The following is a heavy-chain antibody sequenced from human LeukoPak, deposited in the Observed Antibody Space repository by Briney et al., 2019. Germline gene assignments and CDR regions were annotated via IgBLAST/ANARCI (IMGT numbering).Heavy chain of an antibody. J-gene: IGHJ4*02. CDR1: GFTFSSYG. CDR2: IRYDGSNK. V-gene: IGHV3-30*02. CDR3: KGVPFCSSTSCYGY. D-gene: IGHD2-2*01. Sequence: GGSLRLSCAASGFTFSSYGMHWVRQAPGKGLEWVAFIRYDGSNKYYADSVKGRFTISRDNSKNTLYLQMNSLRAEDTAVHYCKGVPFCSSTSCYGYWGQGTLVTVSS.